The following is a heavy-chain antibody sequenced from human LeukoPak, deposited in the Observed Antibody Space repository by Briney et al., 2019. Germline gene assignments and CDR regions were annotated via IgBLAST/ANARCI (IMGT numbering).Heavy chain of an antibody. CDR1: GGSISSGSYY. Sequence: SQTLSLTCTVSGGSISSGSYYWSWIRQPAGKGLEWIGRIYTSGSTNYNPSLKSRVTISVDTSKNQFSLKLSSVTAADTAVYYCARRRGGDYGMYYYYYMDVWGKGTTVTVSS. D-gene: IGHD4-17*01. J-gene: IGHJ6*03. CDR3: ARRRGGDYGMYYYYYMDV. V-gene: IGHV4-61*02. CDR2: IYTSGST.